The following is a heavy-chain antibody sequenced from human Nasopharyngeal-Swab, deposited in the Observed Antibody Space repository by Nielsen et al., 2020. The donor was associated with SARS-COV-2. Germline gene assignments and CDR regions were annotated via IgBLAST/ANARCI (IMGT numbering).Heavy chain of an antibody. V-gene: IGHV7-4-1*02. CDR3: ARVDGDNRVY. CDR2: ISSDSGSA. J-gene: IGHJ4*02. D-gene: IGHD4-17*01. Sequence: WVRQAPGQGLEWMGWISSDSGSARYGQGFTGRYVLSLDTSVSTSDLQISSLRAEDTAVYYCARVDGDNRVYWDQGTLVTASS.